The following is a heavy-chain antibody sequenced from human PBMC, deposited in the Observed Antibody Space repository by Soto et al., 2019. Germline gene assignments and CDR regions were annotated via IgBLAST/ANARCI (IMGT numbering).Heavy chain of an antibody. J-gene: IGHJ5*02. CDR2: IYYSGST. CDR1: GGSISSYY. Sequence: SETLSLTCTVSGGSISSYYWSWIRQPPGKGLELIGYIYYSGSTNYNPSLKSRVTISVDTSKNQFSLTLSSVTAADTAVYYCATGMNDCGHKGFEACGKALLVTVS. D-gene: IGHD2-21*02. V-gene: IGHV4-59*01. CDR3: ATGMNDCGHKGFEA.